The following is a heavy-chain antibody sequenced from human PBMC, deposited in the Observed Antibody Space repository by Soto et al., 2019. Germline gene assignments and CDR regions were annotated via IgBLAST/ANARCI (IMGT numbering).Heavy chain of an antibody. CDR3: TRLGGVYDILTGYNYYMDV. CDR1: GFTFSGSA. Sequence: GGSLRLSCAASGFTFSGSAMHWVRQASGKGLEWVGRIRSKANSYATAYAASVKGRFTISRDDSKNTAYLQMNSLKTEDTAVYYCTRLGGVYDILTGYNYYMDVWGKGTTVTVSS. V-gene: IGHV3-73*01. D-gene: IGHD3-9*01. CDR2: IRSKANSYAT. J-gene: IGHJ6*03.